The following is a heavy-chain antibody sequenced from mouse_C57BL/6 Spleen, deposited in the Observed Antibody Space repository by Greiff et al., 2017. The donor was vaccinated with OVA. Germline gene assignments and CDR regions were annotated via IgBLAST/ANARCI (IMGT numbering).Heavy chain of an antibody. CDR1: GYTFTDYE. D-gene: IGHD2-4*01. CDR2: IDPETGGT. V-gene: IGHV1-15*01. J-gene: IGHJ1*03. Sequence: VQLQQSGAELVRPGASVTLSCKASGYTFTDYEMHWVKQTPVHGLEWIGAIDPETGGTAYNQKFKGKAILTADKSSSTAYMELRSLTSEDSAVYYGTTSGGDYHWYFDVWGTGTTVTVSS. CDR3: TTSGGDYHWYFDV.